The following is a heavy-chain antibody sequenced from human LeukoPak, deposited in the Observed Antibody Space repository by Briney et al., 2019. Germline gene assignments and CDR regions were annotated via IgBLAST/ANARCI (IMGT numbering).Heavy chain of an antibody. CDR1: GLTFINAW. Sequence: PGGSLRLSCATSGLTFINAWMSWFRQAPGKGLEWVGRIKSKTDGGTSDYAAPVQGRFTTSRDDSKNTLYLQMNSLKIEDTAVYYCATDPGEWEPIWGQGTMVTVSS. D-gene: IGHD1-26*01. V-gene: IGHV3-15*01. CDR2: IKSKTDGGTS. CDR3: ATDPGEWEPI. J-gene: IGHJ3*02.